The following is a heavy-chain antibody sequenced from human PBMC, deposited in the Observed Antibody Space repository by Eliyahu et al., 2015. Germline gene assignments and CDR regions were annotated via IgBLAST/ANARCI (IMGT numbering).Heavy chain of an antibody. CDR2: IYTSGST. V-gene: IGHV4-61*02. D-gene: IGHD3-16*01. Sequence: QVQLQESGPGLVKPSQTLSLTCTVSGASISSGSYYWSWIRQPAGKGLGWIGRIYTSGSTNYNPSLKSRVTISVDTSKNQFSLKLSSVTAADTAVYYCARDGGGGWVVFSYFDYWGQGTLVTVSS. CDR3: ARDGGGGWVVFSYFDY. J-gene: IGHJ4*02. CDR1: GASISSGSYY.